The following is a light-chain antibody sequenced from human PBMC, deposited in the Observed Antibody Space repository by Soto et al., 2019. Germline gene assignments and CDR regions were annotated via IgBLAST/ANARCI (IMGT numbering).Light chain of an antibody. CDR2: HAS. CDR1: QSVSSSY. V-gene: IGKV3-20*01. CDR3: QQYGSSSYT. Sequence: EIVLTQSPGTLSLSPGERATLSCRASQSVSSSYLAWYQQKPGQAPRLLIYHASSRATGIPDRFGGSGSGTEFTITISRLEPEDCAVYYCQQYGSSSYTFGQGTKLEIK. J-gene: IGKJ2*01.